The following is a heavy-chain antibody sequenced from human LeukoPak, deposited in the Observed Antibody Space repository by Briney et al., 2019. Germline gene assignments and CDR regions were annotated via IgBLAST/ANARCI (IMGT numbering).Heavy chain of an antibody. D-gene: IGHD1-26*01. J-gene: IGHJ4*02. V-gene: IGHV3-7*01. CDR2: INQDESET. CDR1: GFTPRSYW. CDR3: VRSWLLVAATRPTDY. Sequence: GGSLRLSCAVSGFTPRSYWMTWVRQAPGKGLEWVASINQDESETYYVASVEGRLTISRDNAKNSLYLQMNSLRGEDTAIYYCVRSWLLVAATRPTDYWGQGTLVTVSS.